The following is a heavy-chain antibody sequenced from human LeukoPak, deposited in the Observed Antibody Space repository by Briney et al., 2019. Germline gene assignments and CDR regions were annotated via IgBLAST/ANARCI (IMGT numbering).Heavy chain of an antibody. CDR1: GYTLTELS. D-gene: IGHD3-3*01. Sequence: ASVKVSCKVSGYTLTELSMHWVRQAPGKGLEWMGNFDPEDGETNYAQKFRGRVTMTEDTSTDTAYMELSSLRSEDTAVYYCATEIADNDFWSGPRGYAFDIWGQGTMVTVSS. J-gene: IGHJ3*02. CDR2: FDPEDGET. V-gene: IGHV1-24*01. CDR3: ATEIADNDFWSGPRGYAFDI.